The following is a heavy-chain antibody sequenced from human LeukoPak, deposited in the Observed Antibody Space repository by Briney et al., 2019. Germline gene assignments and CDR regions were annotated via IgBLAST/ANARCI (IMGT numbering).Heavy chain of an antibody. V-gene: IGHV4-34*01. D-gene: IGHD3-9*01. J-gene: IGHJ5*02. Sequence: PSETLSLICAVYGGSFSGYYWSWIRQPPGKGLECIGEINHSGSTNYNPSLKSRVTISVDTSKNQFSLKLSSVTAADTAVYYCARGHLKRDFDWGDWFDPWGQGTLVTVSS. CDR1: GGSFSGYY. CDR3: ARGHLKRDFDWGDWFDP. CDR2: INHSGST.